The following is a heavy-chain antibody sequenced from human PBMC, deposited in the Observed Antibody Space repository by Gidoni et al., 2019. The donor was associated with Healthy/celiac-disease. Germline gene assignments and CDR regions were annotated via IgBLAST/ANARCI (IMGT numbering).Heavy chain of an antibody. Sequence: EVQLVESGGGLVKPGGSLRLSCAASGFTLSNAWLSWVRQAPGKGLEWVGRIKSKTDGGTTDYAAPVKGRFTISRDDSKNTLYLQMNSLKTEDTAVYYCTTDGGSYYRGGDDAFDIWGQGTMVTVSS. J-gene: IGHJ3*02. D-gene: IGHD1-26*01. CDR3: TTDGGSYYRGGDDAFDI. CDR2: IKSKTDGGTT. CDR1: GFTLSNAW. V-gene: IGHV3-15*01.